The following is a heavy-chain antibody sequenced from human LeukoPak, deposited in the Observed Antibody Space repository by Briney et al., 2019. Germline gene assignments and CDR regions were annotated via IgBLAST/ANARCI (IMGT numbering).Heavy chain of an antibody. V-gene: IGHV1-69*05. CDR3: ARALSDYGDYIFDY. CDR2: IIPIFGTA. J-gene: IGHJ4*02. CDR1: GGTFSSYA. D-gene: IGHD4-17*01. Sequence: SVKVSCKASGGTFSSYAISWLRQAPGQGLEWMGRIIPIFGTANYAQKFQGRVTITTDESTSTAYMELSSLRSEDTAVYYCARALSDYGDYIFDYWGQGTLVTVSS.